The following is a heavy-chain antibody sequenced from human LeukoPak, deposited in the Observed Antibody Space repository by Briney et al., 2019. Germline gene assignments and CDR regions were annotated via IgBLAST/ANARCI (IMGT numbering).Heavy chain of an antibody. CDR3: AKSPDSSGQVFDY. CDR1: GSTFSSYV. D-gene: IGHD3-22*01. J-gene: IGHJ4*02. V-gene: IGHV3-30*02. Sequence: GGSLRLSCAASGSTFSSYVMHWVRQAPGKGLEWVTFIRYDGSKKYYADSVKGRFTISRDNSKNTLYLQMNSLRLEDTGVYYCAKSPDSSGQVFDYWGQGTLVTVSS. CDR2: IRYDGSKK.